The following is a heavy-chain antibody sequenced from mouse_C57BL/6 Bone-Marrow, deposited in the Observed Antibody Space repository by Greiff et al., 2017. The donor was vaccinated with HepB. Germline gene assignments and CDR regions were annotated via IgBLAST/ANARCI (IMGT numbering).Heavy chain of an antibody. CDR3: ARRVYYAMDY. V-gene: IGHV1-42*01. CDR1: GYSFTGYY. Sequence: EVKLVESGPELVKPGASVKISCKASGYSFTGYYMNWVKQSPEKSLEWIGEINPSTGGTTYNQKFKAKATLTVDKSSSTAYMQLKSLTSEDSAVYYCARRVYYAMDYWGQGTSVTVSS. CDR2: INPSTGGT. J-gene: IGHJ4*01.